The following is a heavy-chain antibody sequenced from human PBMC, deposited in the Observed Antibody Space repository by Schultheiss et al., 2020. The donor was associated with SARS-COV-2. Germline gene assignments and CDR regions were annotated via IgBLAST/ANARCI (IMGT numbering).Heavy chain of an antibody. CDR2: INHSGST. J-gene: IGHJ4*02. CDR3: ASLTMIVVANDY. CDR1: GGSFSGYY. D-gene: IGHD3-22*01. V-gene: IGHV4-34*01. Sequence: SETLSLTCAVYGGSFSGYYWSWIRQPPGKGLEWIGEINHSGSTNYNPSLKSRVTISVDTSKNQFSLKLSSVTAADTAVYYCASLTMIVVANDYWGQGTLVTVSS.